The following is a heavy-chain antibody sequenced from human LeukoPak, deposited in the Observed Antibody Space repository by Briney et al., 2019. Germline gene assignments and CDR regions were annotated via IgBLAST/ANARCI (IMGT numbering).Heavy chain of an antibody. D-gene: IGHD2-21*02. CDR2: IISSGGTI. CDR3: ARRMAPYCGGDCYPSSYYGMDV. Sequence: PGGPLNLSFAASGFPLSNYYMSWIRRAPGKGLGWVSSIISSGGTIYYADSVKGRFTISRDNAKNSLYLQMNSLRAEDTAVYYCARRMAPYCGGDCYPSSYYGMDVWGQGTTVTVSS. V-gene: IGHV3-11*01. J-gene: IGHJ6*02. CDR1: GFPLSNYY.